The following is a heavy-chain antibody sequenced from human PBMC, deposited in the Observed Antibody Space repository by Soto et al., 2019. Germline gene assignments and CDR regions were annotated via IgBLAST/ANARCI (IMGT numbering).Heavy chain of an antibody. Sequence: PGGSLRLSCAASGFTFSRYAMSWVRQAPLKGLEWVSAISGSGGSTYYADSVKGRFTISRDNSKNTLYLQMNSLRAEDTAVYYCAKTFSSSWYELDWFDPWGQGTLVTVSS. D-gene: IGHD6-13*01. CDR1: GFTFSRYA. V-gene: IGHV3-23*01. CDR3: AKTFSSSWYELDWFDP. J-gene: IGHJ5*02. CDR2: ISGSGGST.